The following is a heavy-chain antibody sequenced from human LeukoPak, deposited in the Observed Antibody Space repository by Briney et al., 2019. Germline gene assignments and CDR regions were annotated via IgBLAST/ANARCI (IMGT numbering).Heavy chain of an antibody. J-gene: IGHJ6*02. Sequence: GGSLRLSCAASGFTVSSNYMSWVRQAPGKGLEWVSAISGSGGSTYYADSVKGRFTISRDNAKNSLYLQMNSLRAEDTAVYYCARDSYCGGDCYPLYGMDVWGQGTTVTVSS. D-gene: IGHD2-21*02. CDR2: ISGSGGST. V-gene: IGHV3-21*01. CDR1: GFTVSSNY. CDR3: ARDSYCGGDCYPLYGMDV.